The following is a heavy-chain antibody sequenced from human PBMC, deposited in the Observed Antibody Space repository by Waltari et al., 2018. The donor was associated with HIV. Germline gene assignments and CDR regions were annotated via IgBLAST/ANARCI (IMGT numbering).Heavy chain of an antibody. CDR1: GGTFISYS. CDR2: SIPMSGTA. Sequence: QVQLVQSGAEVKKPGSSVKVSCKASGGTFISYSINWVRQVPGQGLEWLGRSIPMSGTANNAKKFQGRITITADESTSTAYMELRNLKSDDTAVYFCASARETMGVDFDSWGQGTLVNVSS. J-gene: IGHJ4*02. D-gene: IGHD3-10*01. CDR3: ASARETMGVDFDS. V-gene: IGHV1-69*08.